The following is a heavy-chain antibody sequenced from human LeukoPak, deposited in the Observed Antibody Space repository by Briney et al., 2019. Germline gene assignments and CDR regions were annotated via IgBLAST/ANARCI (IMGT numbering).Heavy chain of an antibody. CDR1: GGSISSGSYY. J-gene: IGHJ4*01. V-gene: IGHV4-61*02. CDR3: ARDDYGEFDY. CDR2: IYTSGST. Sequence: ASETLSLTCTVSGGSISSGSYYWSWIRQPAGKGLEWIGRIYTSGSTNYNPSLKSRVTMSVDSSKNQFSLRLSSVTAADTAVYYCARDDYGEFDYWGHGTLVTVSS. D-gene: IGHD4-17*01.